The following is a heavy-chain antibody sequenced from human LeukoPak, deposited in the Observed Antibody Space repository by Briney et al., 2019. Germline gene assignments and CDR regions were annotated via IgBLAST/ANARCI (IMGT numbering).Heavy chain of an antibody. V-gene: IGHV1-24*01. CDR2: FDPEDGET. D-gene: IGHD2-2*01. CDR1: GYTLTELS. CDR3: ATGPKYQLLYYFDY. J-gene: IGHJ4*02. Sequence: AAVKVSCKVSGYTLTELSMHWVRQVPGKGLEWMGGFDPEDGETIYAQKFQGRVTMTEDTSTDTAYMELSSLRSEDTAVYYCATGPKYQLLYYFDYWGQGTLVTVSS.